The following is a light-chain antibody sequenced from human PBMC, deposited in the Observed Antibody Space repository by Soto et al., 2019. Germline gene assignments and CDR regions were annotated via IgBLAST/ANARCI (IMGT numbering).Light chain of an antibody. J-gene: IGLJ1*01. Sequence: QSVLAQPASVSGSPGQSITISCTGTSSDVGGYNYVSWYQQHPGKAPKLMIYDVSNRPSGVSNRFSGSKSGNTASLTISGLQAEDEADYYCGSYTSSSTRLYVFGTGTKVTVL. CDR2: DVS. CDR3: GSYTSSSTRLYV. V-gene: IGLV2-14*01. CDR1: SSDVGGYNY.